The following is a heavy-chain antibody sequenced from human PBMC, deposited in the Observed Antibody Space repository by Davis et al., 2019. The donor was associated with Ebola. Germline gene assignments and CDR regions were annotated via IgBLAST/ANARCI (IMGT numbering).Heavy chain of an antibody. CDR1: GFTFSDYY. CDR2: ISSSGSTI. CDR3: ARGVNDFWSGADNWFDP. J-gene: IGHJ5*02. Sequence: GESLKISCAASGFTFSDYYMSWIRQAPGKGLEWVSYISSSGSTIYYADSVKGRFTISRDNAKNSLYLQMNSLRAEDTAVYYCARGVNDFWSGADNWFDPWGQGNLVTVSS. D-gene: IGHD3-3*01. V-gene: IGHV3-11*01.